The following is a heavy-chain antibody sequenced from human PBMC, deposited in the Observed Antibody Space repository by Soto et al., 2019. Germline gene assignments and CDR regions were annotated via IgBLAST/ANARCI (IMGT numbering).Heavy chain of an antibody. CDR3: AGTTVVTPYYYGMDV. D-gene: IGHD4-17*01. V-gene: IGHV1-69*06. CDR1: GGTFSSYD. CDR2: IIPIFGTA. Sequence: QVQLVQSGAEVQKPGSSVKVSCKASGGTFSSYDIRWVRQAPGQGPEWMGGIIPIFGTANYAQKFQGRVTITADKATSTAYMELSSLRSEDTAVYYCAGTTVVTPYYYGMDVWGQGTTVTVSS. J-gene: IGHJ6*02.